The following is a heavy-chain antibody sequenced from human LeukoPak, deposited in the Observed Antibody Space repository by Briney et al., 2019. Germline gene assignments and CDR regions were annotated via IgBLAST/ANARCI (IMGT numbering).Heavy chain of an antibody. CDR3: AKVSQEKYNWNDGVNFDY. CDR2: INWKGNDI. CDR1: GVTLDDYA. V-gene: IGHV3-9*01. Sequence: SLRLSCAVSGVTLDDYAMHWVRQVPGKGLGGVSGINWKGNDIGYADSVKGRFIISRDNAKNSLFLQMNSLRDEDTAVYYCAKVSQEKYNWNDGVNFDYWGQGTLVTVSS. J-gene: IGHJ4*02. D-gene: IGHD1-20*01.